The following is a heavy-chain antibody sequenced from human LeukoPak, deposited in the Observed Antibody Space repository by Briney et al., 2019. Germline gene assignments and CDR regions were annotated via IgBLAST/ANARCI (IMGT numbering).Heavy chain of an antibody. CDR3: ARRSPLLWGDSYYFDY. Sequence: SETLSLTCTVSGGSISSGGYYWSWIRQHPGKGLEWIGYIYYSGSTYYNPSLKSRVTISVDTSKNQFSLKLSSVTAADTAVYHCARRSPLLWGDSYYFDYWGQGTLVTVSS. D-gene: IGHD2/OR15-2a*01. V-gene: IGHV4-31*03. CDR1: GGSISSGGYY. CDR2: IYYSGST. J-gene: IGHJ4*02.